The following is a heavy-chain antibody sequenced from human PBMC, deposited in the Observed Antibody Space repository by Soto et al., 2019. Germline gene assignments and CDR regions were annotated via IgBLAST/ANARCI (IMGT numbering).Heavy chain of an antibody. J-gene: IGHJ3*02. CDR2: TYYRSKWYN. CDR1: GDSVSSNSAA. D-gene: IGHD1-7*01. CDR3: ASAWLELRGGGIDACEI. Sequence: SQTLSLTCAISGDSVSSNSAAWNWIRQSPSRSLEWLGRTYYRSKWYNDYAVSVKSRITINPDTSKNQFSLQLNSVTPEDTAVYYCASAWLELRGGGIDACEIWGQGTMVTVSS. V-gene: IGHV6-1*01.